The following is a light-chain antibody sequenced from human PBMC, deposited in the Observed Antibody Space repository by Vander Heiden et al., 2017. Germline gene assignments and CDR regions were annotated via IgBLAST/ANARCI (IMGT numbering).Light chain of an antibody. CDR3: RQHNSYPYA. CDR2: STS. CDR1: QGISNY. V-gene: IGKV1-17*03. J-gene: IGKJ2*01. Sequence: DIQMTQSPSAMSASVGDRVTITCRASQGISNYLVWFQQKPGKVPNRLIYSTSSLQSRVPSRISGSGSWTEFTLTISNLQPEDDATNYCRQHNSYPYAFGQGTKLEIK.